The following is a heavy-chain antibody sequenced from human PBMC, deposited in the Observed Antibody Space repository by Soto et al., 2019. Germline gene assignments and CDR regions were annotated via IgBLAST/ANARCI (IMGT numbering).Heavy chain of an antibody. D-gene: IGHD1-1*01. Sequence: SETLSLTCSVSDGSITSGSYYWGWIRQPPGKGLEWIGNIYYSGFPYYNPSLKSRVTISVDTSKNQFALILTSVTAADTAVYYCARLGDNWNDPWYWGQGALVTVSS. CDR2: IYYSGFP. CDR1: DGSITSGSYY. V-gene: IGHV4-39*01. J-gene: IGHJ4*02. CDR3: ARLGDNWNDPWY.